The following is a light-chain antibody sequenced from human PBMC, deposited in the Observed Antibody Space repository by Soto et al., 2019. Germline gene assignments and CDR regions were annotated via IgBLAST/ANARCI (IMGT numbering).Light chain of an antibody. Sequence: LTQPHAVSESPGRTVSISCTGSSGTIASNYVQWYQQRPGSAPTTVIYKDNQRPSGVPDRFSGSIDDSSNSASLTISGLKTEDEADYFCQSYDTTNHVVFGGGTKLTVL. CDR3: QSYDTTNHVV. CDR1: SGTIASNY. V-gene: IGLV6-57*02. J-gene: IGLJ2*01. CDR2: KDN.